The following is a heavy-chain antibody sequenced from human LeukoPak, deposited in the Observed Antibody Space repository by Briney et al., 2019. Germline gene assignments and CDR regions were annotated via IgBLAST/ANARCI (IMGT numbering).Heavy chain of an antibody. CDR1: GYNFGIFG. CDR3: ARVGVVVPSAWFDP. Sequence: EASVKVFRKASGYNFGIFGMSWVRQAPGQGLEWMGWISANNGNTKYAQKLQGRVTMTTDTSTSTAYMELRSLRSDDTAVYYCARVGVVVPSAWFDPWGQGTLVTVSS. D-gene: IGHD2-2*01. J-gene: IGHJ5*02. V-gene: IGHV1-18*01. CDR2: ISANNGNT.